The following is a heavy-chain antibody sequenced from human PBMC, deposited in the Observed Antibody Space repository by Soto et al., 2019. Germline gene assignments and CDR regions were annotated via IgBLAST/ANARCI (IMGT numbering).Heavy chain of an antibody. CDR1: GGTFSCYT. V-gene: IGHV1-69*02. Sequence: QVQLVQSGAEVKKPGSSVKVSCKASGGTFSCYTISWVRQAPGQGLEWMGRIIPILGIANYAQKFQGRVTITADKSTSTAYMELSSLRSEDTAVYYCASPVGATGSDAFDIWGQGTMVTVSS. D-gene: IGHD1-26*01. CDR2: IIPILGIA. J-gene: IGHJ3*02. CDR3: ASPVGATGSDAFDI.